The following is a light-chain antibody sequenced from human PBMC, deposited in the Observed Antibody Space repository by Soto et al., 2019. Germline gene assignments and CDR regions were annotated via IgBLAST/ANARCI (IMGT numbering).Light chain of an antibody. CDR2: GNN. Sequence: QLVLTQPPSVFGAPGQRVTISCTGSSSNIGAGYDVHWYQQLPGTAPKLLIYGNNNRPSGVPDRFSGSKSATSGSLSITGLQAEDEADYYCQSLDRSLKSVRFGGGTKLTVL. CDR3: QSLDRSLKSVR. V-gene: IGLV1-40*01. CDR1: SSNIGAGYD. J-gene: IGLJ2*01.